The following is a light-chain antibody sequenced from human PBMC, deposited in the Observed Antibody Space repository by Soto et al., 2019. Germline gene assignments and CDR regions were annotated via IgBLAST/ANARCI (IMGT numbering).Light chain of an antibody. V-gene: IGLV7-43*01. CDR2: STS. CDR3: LLYYAGARI. CDR1: TGAVTSGYY. J-gene: IGLJ2*01. Sequence: QAVVTQEPSLTVSPGGTVTLTCASSTGAVTSGYYPNWFQQKPGQAPRPLIYSTSNKHSWTPARFSGSLLGGKAALTLSGVQPEDEAEYYCLLYYAGARIFGGGTKLTVL.